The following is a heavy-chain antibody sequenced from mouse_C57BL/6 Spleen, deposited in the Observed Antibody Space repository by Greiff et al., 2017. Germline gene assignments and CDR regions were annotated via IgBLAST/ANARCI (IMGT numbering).Heavy chain of an antibody. V-gene: IGHV3-6*01. D-gene: IGHD2-5*01. Sequence: ESGPGLVKPSQSLSLTCSVTGYSITSGYYWNWIRQFPGNKLEWMGYISYDGSNNYNPSLKNRISITRDTSKNQFFLKLNSVTTEDTATYYCASPYSNYGYFDVWGTGTTVTVSS. CDR1: GYSITSGYY. J-gene: IGHJ1*03. CDR3: ASPYSNYGYFDV. CDR2: ISYDGSN.